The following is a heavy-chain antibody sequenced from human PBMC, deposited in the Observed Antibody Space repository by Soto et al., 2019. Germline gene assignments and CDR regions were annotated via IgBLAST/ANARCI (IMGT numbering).Heavy chain of an antibody. CDR1: GGAIGGYY. V-gene: IGHV4-59*03. CDR3: AGHGSDSGWFFFDP. CDR2: VSYSGST. Sequence: SETLSLTCSLSGGAIGGYYWSWIRQPPGKALEWIGYVSYSGSTDYHPSLKSRVSISIDTSKNQFSLKMISVTAADTAVYHCAGHGSDSGWFFFDPWGQGALVTVSS. D-gene: IGHD6-19*01. J-gene: IGHJ5*02.